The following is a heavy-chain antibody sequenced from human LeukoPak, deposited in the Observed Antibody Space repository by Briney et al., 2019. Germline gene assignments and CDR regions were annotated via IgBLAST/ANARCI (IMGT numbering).Heavy chain of an antibody. CDR1: GYTFTGYY. D-gene: IGHD3-22*01. CDR2: INPNSGGT. J-gene: IGHJ4*02. CDR3: ARREGTYYYDSSGYQPLDY. Sequence: GASVKVSCKASGYTFTGYYMHWVRQAPGKGLEWMGWINPNSGGTNYAQKFQGRVTMTRDTSISTAYMELSRLRSDDTAVYYCARREGTYYYDSSGYQPLDYWGQGTLVTVSS. V-gene: IGHV1-2*02.